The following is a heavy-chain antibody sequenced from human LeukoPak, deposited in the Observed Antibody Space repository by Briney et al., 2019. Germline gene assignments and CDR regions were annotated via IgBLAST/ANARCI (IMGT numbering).Heavy chain of an antibody. CDR2: INHSGST. Sequence: SETLSLTCAVYGGSFSGYYWSWIRQPPGKGLEWIGEINHSGSTNYNPSLKSRVTISVDTSKNQFSLKLSSVTAADTAVYYCARDGYDSSGFIPSNNWFDPWGQGTLVTVSS. V-gene: IGHV4-34*01. D-gene: IGHD3-22*01. CDR3: ARDGYDSSGFIPSNNWFDP. J-gene: IGHJ5*02. CDR1: GGSFSGYY.